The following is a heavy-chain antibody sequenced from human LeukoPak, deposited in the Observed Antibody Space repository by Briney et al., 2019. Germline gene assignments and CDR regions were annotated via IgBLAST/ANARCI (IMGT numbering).Heavy chain of an antibody. Sequence: GGSLRLSCAAAGFTVSNNYMSWVRQAPGKGLEWVSVIYSGDNTYYLESVKGRFTISRDNSKNTLFLQMNRLRAEDTAVYYCAGRRVLDASFDYWGQGTLVTVSS. CDR2: IYSGDNT. CDR1: GFTVSNNY. CDR3: AGRRVLDASFDY. D-gene: IGHD3-16*01. J-gene: IGHJ4*02. V-gene: IGHV3-66*02.